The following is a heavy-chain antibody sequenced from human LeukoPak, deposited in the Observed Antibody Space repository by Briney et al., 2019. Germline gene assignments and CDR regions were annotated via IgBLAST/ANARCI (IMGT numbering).Heavy chain of an antibody. D-gene: IGHD2-15*01. CDR3: AKEADIVSFDL. Sequence: GASVKVSCKASGYTFTGNHVHWVRQAPGQGLEWMGWIDPNSGGTKYAQKFQDMVTMTSDTSISTAYMELSGLRSDDTAVYFCAKEADIVSFDLWGRGTLVTVSS. CDR1: GYTFTGNH. V-gene: IGHV1-2*02. J-gene: IGHJ2*01. CDR2: IDPNSGGT.